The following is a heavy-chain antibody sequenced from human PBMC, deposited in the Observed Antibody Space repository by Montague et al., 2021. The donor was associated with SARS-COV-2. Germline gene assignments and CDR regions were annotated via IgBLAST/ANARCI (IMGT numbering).Heavy chain of an antibody. CDR1: GCSISSGYY. J-gene: IGHJ3*02. Sequence: SETLSPTCTVSGCSISSGYYWGWIRQPPGKGLEWIGSIYHSGSTYYNPSLKSRVTISVDTSKNQFSLKLSSVTAADTAVYYCARGAGYYYGSGSYYKARDVFDIWGQGTMVTVSS. CDR2: IYHSGST. CDR3: ARGAGYYYGSGSYYKARDVFDI. V-gene: IGHV4-38-2*02. D-gene: IGHD3-10*01.